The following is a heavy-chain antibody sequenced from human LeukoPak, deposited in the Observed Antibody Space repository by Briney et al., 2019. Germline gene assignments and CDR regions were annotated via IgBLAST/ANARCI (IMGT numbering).Heavy chain of an antibody. CDR1: GGTFSSYA. J-gene: IGHJ6*03. V-gene: IGHV1-69*05. D-gene: IGHD6-13*01. CDR3: ASQQQLVYYYYYMDV. Sequence: SVKVSCKASGGTFSSYAISWVRQAPGQGLEWMGRIIPIFGTANYAQKFQGRVTITTDESTSTAYMELSSLRSEDTAVYYCASQQQLVYYYYYMDVCGKGTTVTVSS. CDR2: IIPIFGTA.